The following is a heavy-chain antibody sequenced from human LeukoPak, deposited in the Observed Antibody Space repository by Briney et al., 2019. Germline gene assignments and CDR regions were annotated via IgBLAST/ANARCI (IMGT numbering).Heavy chain of an antibody. CDR2: IYYSGST. CDR1: GGSISSYY. D-gene: IGHD2-21*02. CDR3: AMTDGGAFDI. V-gene: IGHV4-59*01. Sequence: SETLSLTCTVSGGSISSYYWSWIRQPPGKGLEGIGHIYYSGSTNYNPSLKSRVTISVDTSKNQCSLKLSSVTAAGTAVYYCAMTDGGAFDIWGQGTVVTVSS. J-gene: IGHJ3*02.